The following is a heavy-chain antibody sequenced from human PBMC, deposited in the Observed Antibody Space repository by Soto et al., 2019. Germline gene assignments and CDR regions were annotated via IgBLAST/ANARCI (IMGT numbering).Heavy chain of an antibody. V-gene: IGHV3-11*01. D-gene: IGHD3-16*01. CDR1: GFTFSDYY. CDR2: ISSSGSTI. CDR3: ARVGARGYEYIWGSPRGLDY. J-gene: IGHJ4*02. Sequence: QVQLVESGGGLVKPGGSLRLSCAASGFTFSDYYMSWIRQAPGKGLEWVSYISSSGSTIYPADSVKGRFTISRDNAKDSLYLQMNSLRAEDTAVYYCARVGARGYEYIWGSPRGLDYWGQGTLVTVSS.